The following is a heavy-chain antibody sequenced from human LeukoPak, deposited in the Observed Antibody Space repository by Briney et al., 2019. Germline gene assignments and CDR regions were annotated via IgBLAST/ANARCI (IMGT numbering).Heavy chain of an antibody. CDR3: VKRQVPTRYFDY. V-gene: IGHV3-23*01. Sequence: GGSLRLSCAASGFTFSDYAVSWVRQAPGKGLEWVSTSGVGGRGTYYADSVKGRFTISRDKSKNTLYLQMNSLRAEDTAVYYCVKRQVPTRYFDYWGQGTLVTVSS. J-gene: IGHJ4*02. CDR2: SGVGGRGT. CDR1: GFTFSDYA.